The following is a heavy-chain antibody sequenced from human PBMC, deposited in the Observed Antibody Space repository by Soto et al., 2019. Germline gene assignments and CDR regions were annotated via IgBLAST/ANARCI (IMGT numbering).Heavy chain of an antibody. Sequence: QVQLQASGPGLVKPSETLSLTCTVSGGSISSYYWSWIRQPPGKGLEWIGYIYYSGSTNYNPSHKSRVTISIATSKNQFSLKLSSVSAADTAVYYCARHSSAAALFDDWGQGTLVTVSS. CDR2: IYYSGST. D-gene: IGHD6-13*01. J-gene: IGHJ4*02. V-gene: IGHV4-59*08. CDR1: GGSISSYY. CDR3: ARHSSAAALFDD.